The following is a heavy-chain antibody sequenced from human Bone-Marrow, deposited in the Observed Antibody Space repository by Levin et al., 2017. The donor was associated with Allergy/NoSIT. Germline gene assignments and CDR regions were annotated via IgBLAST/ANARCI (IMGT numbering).Heavy chain of an antibody. CDR1: GFTVSNSW. V-gene: IGHV3-74*03. J-gene: IGHJ5*02. CDR3: TRAGPNWRIDH. Sequence: QPGESLKISCAASGFTVSNSWMHWVRQAPGKGLLWVSLINNDGSSTTYADSVKGRFTISRDNAKNTLYLHMNSLRAEDTALYYCTRAGPNWRIDHWGQGTLVTVSS. D-gene: IGHD7-27*01. CDR2: INNDGSST.